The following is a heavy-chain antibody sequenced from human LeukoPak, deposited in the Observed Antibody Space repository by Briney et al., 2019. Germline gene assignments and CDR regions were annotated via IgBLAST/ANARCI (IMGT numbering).Heavy chain of an antibody. J-gene: IGHJ3*02. Sequence: GGSLRLSCAASGFTFSSYAMHWVRQAPGKGLEYVSAISSNGGSTYYANSVKGRFTISRDNSKNTLYLQMGSLRAEDMAVYYCARVGVVYSSSSEGSAFDIWGQGTMVTVSS. CDR1: GFTFSSYA. CDR3: ARVGVVYSSSSEGSAFDI. D-gene: IGHD6-6*01. CDR2: ISSNGGST. V-gene: IGHV3-64*01.